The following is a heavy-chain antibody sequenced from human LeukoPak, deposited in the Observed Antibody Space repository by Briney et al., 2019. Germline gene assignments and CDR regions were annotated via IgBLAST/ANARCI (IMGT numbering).Heavy chain of an antibody. CDR1: GYSISGGYY. CDR3: ASGPYIAPTVTTYYFDY. V-gene: IGHV4-38-2*02. J-gene: IGHJ4*02. CDR2: IYHSGST. D-gene: IGHD4-17*01. Sequence: PSETLSLTCTVSGYSISGGYYWGWIRQPPGKGLEWIGSIYHSGSTYYNPSLKSRVTISVDTSKNQFSLKLSSVTAADTAVYYCASGPYIAPTVTTYYFDYWGQGTLVTVSS.